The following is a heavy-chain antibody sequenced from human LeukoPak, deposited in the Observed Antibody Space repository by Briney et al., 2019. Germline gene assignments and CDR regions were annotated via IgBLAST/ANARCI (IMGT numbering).Heavy chain of an antibody. D-gene: IGHD5-18*01. CDR3: ARGRRGYSYASDY. CDR2: INHSGST. Sequence: SETLSLTCAVYGGSFSGYYWIWIRQPPGKGLEWIGEINHSGSTNYNPSLKSRVTISVDTSKNQFSLKLSSVTAADTAVYYCARGRRGYSYASDYWGQGTLVTVSS. CDR1: GGSFSGYY. J-gene: IGHJ4*02. V-gene: IGHV4-34*01.